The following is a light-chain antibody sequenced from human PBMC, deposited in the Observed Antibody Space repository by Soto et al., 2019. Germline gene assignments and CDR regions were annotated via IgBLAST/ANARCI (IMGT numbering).Light chain of an antibody. CDR1: QSVSSSY. J-gene: IGKJ1*01. CDR2: DAS. Sequence: EIVLTQSPGTLSLSRGERATLSCRASQSVSSSYLAWYQQKPGQAPRLLIYDASSRATGISDRVSGSGSGTDLTLAISSLEPEDFAVYYCQQYGSSRETFGQGTKVEI. V-gene: IGKV3-20*01. CDR3: QQYGSSRET.